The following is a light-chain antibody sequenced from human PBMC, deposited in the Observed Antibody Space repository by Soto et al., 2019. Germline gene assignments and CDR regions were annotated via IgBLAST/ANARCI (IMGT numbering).Light chain of an antibody. J-gene: IGKJ1*01. CDR1: QGIGND. Sequence: AIQMTQSPSSLSASVGDRVTITCRASQGIGNDLGWYQQKPGKSPKLLIYAASNLQSEVPSRFSGTGSGTDFTHTISSLQPEDFATYYCLQDSNYPWTFGQGTKVEIK. V-gene: IGKV1-6*01. CDR2: AAS. CDR3: LQDSNYPWT.